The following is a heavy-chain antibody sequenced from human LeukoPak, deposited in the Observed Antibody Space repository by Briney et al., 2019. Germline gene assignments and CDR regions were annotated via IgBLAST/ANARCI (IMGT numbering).Heavy chain of an antibody. Sequence: GGSLRLSCAASGLTFSGSAMSWVRQAPGKGLEWVSLISGSGNSTYYADSVKGRFTISRDNSNNMLYLQMNRLRAEDTAIYYCAKVLVLVSANRYYFDYWGQGTLVTVSS. D-gene: IGHD2-15*01. CDR3: AKVLVLVSANRYYFDY. V-gene: IGHV3-23*01. CDR1: GLTFSGSA. CDR2: ISGSGNST. J-gene: IGHJ4*02.